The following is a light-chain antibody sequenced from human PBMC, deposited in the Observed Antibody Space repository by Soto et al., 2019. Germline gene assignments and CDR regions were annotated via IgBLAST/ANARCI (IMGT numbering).Light chain of an antibody. Sequence: QSALTQPASVSGSPGQSITISGTGTSSDVGGYNYVSWYQHHPDKAPKLMIYDVNNRPSGVSNRFSGSKSGNTASLTISGLQAEDEAAYYCSSYTSSSTRLVFGGGTKLTVL. CDR2: DVN. V-gene: IGLV2-14*03. CDR1: SSDVGGYNY. J-gene: IGLJ2*01. CDR3: SSYTSSSTRLV.